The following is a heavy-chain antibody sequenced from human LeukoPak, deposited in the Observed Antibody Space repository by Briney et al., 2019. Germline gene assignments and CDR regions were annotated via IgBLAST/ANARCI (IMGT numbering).Heavy chain of an antibody. CDR1: GYSISSGYY. V-gene: IGHV4-38-2*02. J-gene: IGHJ4*02. D-gene: IGHD3-22*01. Sequence: SETLSLTCTVSGYSISSGYYWGWIRQPPGKGLEWIGSIYHSGSTYYNPSLKSRVTISVDTSKNQFSLKLSSVTAADTAVYYCASPGYYYDSSGYPEVFDYWGQGTLVTVSS. CDR3: ASPGYYYDSSGYPEVFDY. CDR2: IYHSGST.